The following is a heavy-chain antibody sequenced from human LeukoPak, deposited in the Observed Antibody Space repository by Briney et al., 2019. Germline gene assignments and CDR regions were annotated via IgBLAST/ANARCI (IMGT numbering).Heavy chain of an antibody. J-gene: IGHJ4*02. V-gene: IGHV4-38-2*01. Sequence: PSETLSLTCAVYSVSFSGYYWGWIRQPPGKGLEWIGSIYYSGSTYYNPSLKSRVTVSLDTSKNQFSLKLSSVTAADTAVYYCARLSGRDYYFDYWGQGTLVTVSS. CDR2: IYYSGST. D-gene: IGHD4/OR15-4a*01. CDR1: SVSFSGYY. CDR3: ARLSGRDYYFDY.